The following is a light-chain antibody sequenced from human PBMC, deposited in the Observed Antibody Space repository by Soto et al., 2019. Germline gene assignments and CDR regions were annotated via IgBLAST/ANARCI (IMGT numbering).Light chain of an antibody. V-gene: IGKV1-5*03. CDR2: KAS. J-gene: IGKJ5*01. CDR3: QQYNSYPLT. CDR1: QSISGL. Sequence: DIQMTQSPSTLSASVGDGVTITCRASQSISGLLAWYQQKPGRAPTLLIYKASTLESGVPSRFSGSGSGTEFTLTISSLQPDDFATYYCQQYNSYPLTFGQGTRLEIK.